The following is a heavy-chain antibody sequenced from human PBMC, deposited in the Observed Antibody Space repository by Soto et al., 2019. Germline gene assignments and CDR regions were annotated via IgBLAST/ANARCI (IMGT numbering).Heavy chain of an antibody. D-gene: IGHD4-17*01. CDR2: INSDGSST. J-gene: IGHJ4*02. V-gene: IGHV3-74*01. Sequence: PWGSLRLSCAASGFTFSSYWMHWVRQAPGKGLVWVSRINSDGSSTSYADSVKGRFTISRDNAKNTLYLQMNSLRAEDTAVYYCARVLYGDYVASDYWGQGTLVTVSS. CDR3: ARVLYGDYVASDY. CDR1: GFTFSSYW.